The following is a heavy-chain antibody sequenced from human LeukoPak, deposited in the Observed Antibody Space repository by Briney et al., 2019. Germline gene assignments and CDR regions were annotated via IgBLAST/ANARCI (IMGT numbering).Heavy chain of an antibody. V-gene: IGHV3-21*01. CDR1: GFTFSSYA. Sequence: NPGGSLRLSCAASGFTFSSYAMSWVRQAPGKGLEWVSSISSSSSYIYYADSVKGRFTISRDNAKNSLYLQMNSLRAEDTAVYYCARVIGYSYGYNFDYWGQGTLVTVSS. CDR3: ARVIGYSYGYNFDY. CDR2: ISSSSSYI. D-gene: IGHD5-18*01. J-gene: IGHJ4*02.